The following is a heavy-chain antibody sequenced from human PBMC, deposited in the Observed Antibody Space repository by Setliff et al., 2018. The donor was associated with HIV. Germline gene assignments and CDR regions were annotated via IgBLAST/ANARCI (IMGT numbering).Heavy chain of an antibody. CDR1: GGSISSGGYY. CDR2: IYYSGST. Sequence: SETLSLTCTVSGGSISSGGYYWSWIRQHPGKGLEWIGYIYYSGSTYYNPSLKSRVTISVDTSKNQFSLKLSSVTAADTAVYYCARLRITMIVVVIDYWGQGTLVTVSS. V-gene: IGHV4-31*03. D-gene: IGHD3-22*01. J-gene: IGHJ4*02. CDR3: ARLRITMIVVVIDY.